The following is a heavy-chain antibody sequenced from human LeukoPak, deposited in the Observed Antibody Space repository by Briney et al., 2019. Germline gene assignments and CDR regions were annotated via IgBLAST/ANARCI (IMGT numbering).Heavy chain of an antibody. V-gene: IGHV3-30*18. CDR3: ANHGDYQYFDY. D-gene: IGHD4-17*01. Sequence: PGGSLRLSCAASGFTFINYGMHWVRQAPGKGLEWVAVISYDATNKYYADSVKGRFTISRDNSKNTLYLQMNSLKTDDTAVYYCANHGDYQYFDYWGQGTPVTVSS. J-gene: IGHJ4*02. CDR2: ISYDATNK. CDR1: GFTFINYG.